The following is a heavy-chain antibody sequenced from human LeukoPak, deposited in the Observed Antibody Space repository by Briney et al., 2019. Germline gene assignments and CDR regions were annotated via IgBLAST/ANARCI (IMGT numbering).Heavy chain of an antibody. CDR1: GYSFTSYW. CDR3: ARSTLTYYYDSSGYPLQNYFDY. CDR2: IYPGDSDT. Sequence: GESLKISCKGSGYSFTSYWIGWVRQMPGKGLEWMGIIYPGDSDTRYSPSFQGQVTISADMSISTAYLQWSSLKASDTAMYYCARSTLTYYYDSSGYPLQNYFDYWGQGTLVAVSS. V-gene: IGHV5-51*01. D-gene: IGHD3-22*01. J-gene: IGHJ4*02.